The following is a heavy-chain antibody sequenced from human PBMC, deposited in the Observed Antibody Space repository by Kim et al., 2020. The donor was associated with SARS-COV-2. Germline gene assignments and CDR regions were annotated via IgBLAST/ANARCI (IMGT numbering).Heavy chain of an antibody. J-gene: IGHJ4*02. CDR3: GTSGTYSVDY. Sequence: GGSLRLSCAASGFTFSTYWMNWVRQAPGKGLVWVSLINTDGSSTRYVDSVKGRFTISRDNAKNTLYLQMNSLRAEDTAVYYCGTSGTYSVDYWGQGTLVT. D-gene: IGHD3-10*01. CDR2: INTDGSST. V-gene: IGHV3-74*01. CDR1: GFTFSTYW.